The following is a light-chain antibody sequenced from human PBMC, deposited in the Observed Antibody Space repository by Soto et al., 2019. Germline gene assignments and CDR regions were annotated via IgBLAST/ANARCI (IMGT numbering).Light chain of an antibody. V-gene: IGLV2-18*01. J-gene: IGLJ1*01. CDR3: SLYTSGSTYV. CDR2: EVS. Sequence: QSALTQPPSVSGSPGQSGSISCAGTSSGVANYNRVSWYQQPPGTALNLMMYEVSNRPSGVPDRFSGSKSGNTASLPISGLQADDEADYYCSLYTSGSTYVFGTGTKLTVL. CDR1: SSGVANYNR.